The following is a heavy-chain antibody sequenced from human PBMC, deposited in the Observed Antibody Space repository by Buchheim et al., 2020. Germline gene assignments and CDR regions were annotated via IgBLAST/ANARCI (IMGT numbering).Heavy chain of an antibody. D-gene: IGHD6-19*01. J-gene: IGHJ6*02. Sequence: EVQLVESGGDLVQPGGSLRLSCAASGFTFSTYAMSWVRQAPGKGLEWVSTISSSGGSTFYADSVKGGFTISSDHSKNTLYLQIKSLRAEDTAVFYCAKRLGIEAGEGYDMDVWGQGTT. V-gene: IGHV3-23*04. CDR2: ISSSGGST. CDR3: AKRLGIEAGEGYDMDV. CDR1: GFTFSTYA.